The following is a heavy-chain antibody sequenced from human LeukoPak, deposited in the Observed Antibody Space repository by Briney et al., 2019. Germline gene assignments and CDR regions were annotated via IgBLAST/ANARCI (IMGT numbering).Heavy chain of an antibody. V-gene: IGHV3-23*01. CDR2: ISGGGVST. J-gene: IGHJ4*02. Sequence: GGSLRLSCAVSGFTVRSNYMNWVRQAPGKGLEWVSAISGGGVSTYYADSVKGRFTISRDNSKNTLNLQMNSLRAEDTAVYYCARLISSSARGYFDYWGQGTLVTVSS. CDR3: ARLISSSARGYFDY. CDR1: GFTVRSNY. D-gene: IGHD6-6*01.